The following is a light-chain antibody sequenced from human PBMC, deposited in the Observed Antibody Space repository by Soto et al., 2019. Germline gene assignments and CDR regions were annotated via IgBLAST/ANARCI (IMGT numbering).Light chain of an antibody. CDR3: SSYTTSSTYV. V-gene: IGLV2-14*03. J-gene: IGLJ1*01. CDR2: DVS. Sequence: QSVLTQPASVSGSPGQSITISCTGTSSDVGGYKYVSWYQQHPGKAPKIMIYDVSKRPSGVSNRFSGFKSGNTASLTISGLHAEDEADYYCSSYTTSSTYVFGTGTKVTVL. CDR1: SSDVGGYKY.